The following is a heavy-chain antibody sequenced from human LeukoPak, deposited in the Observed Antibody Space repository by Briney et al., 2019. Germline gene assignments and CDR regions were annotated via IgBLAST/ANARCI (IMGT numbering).Heavy chain of an antibody. D-gene: IGHD3-9*01. J-gene: IGHJ6*02. CDR2: IYSGGST. V-gene: IGHV3-53*01. CDR1: GFTVSSNY. CDR3: ARGVTLRYFDWLPHGYYGMDV. Sequence: GSLRLSCAASGFTVSSNYMSWVRQAPGKGLEWVSVIYSGGSTYYADSVKGRFTISRDNSKNTLYLQMNSLRAEDTAVYYCARGVTLRYFDWLPHGYYGMDVWGQGTTVTVSS.